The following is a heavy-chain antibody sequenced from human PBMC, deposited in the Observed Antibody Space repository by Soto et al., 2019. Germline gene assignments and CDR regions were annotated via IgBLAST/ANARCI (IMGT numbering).Heavy chain of an antibody. CDR2: ISGSGGST. CDR1: GFTYSSYA. J-gene: IGHJ4*02. D-gene: IGHD2-21*01. V-gene: IGHV3-23*01. CDR3: ALDAYCGGDCYSS. Sequence: EVQLLESGGGLVQPGGSLRLSCAASGFTYSSYAMSWVRQAPGKGLEWVSAISGSGGSTYYADSVKGRFTISRDNSKNTLYLQMNSLRAEDTAVCYCALDAYCGGDCYSSWGQGTLVTVSS.